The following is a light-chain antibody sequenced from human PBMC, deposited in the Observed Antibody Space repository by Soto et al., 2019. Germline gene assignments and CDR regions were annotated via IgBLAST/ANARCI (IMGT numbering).Light chain of an antibody. CDR2: AAS. CDR3: QKFTSAPFT. J-gene: IGKJ4*01. V-gene: IGKV1-27*01. Sequence: DIQMTQSPSTQSASVGDRVTITCRASQGISNHLAWYQQKPGKLPKLMIYAASILQSGVPSRFSGSGSGTDFTLTISSLQPEDVAIYYCQKFTSAPFTFGGGTKVDIK. CDR1: QGISNH.